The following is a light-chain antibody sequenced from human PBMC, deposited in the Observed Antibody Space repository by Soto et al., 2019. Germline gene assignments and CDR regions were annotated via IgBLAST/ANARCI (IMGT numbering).Light chain of an antibody. CDR2: DTS. CDR3: HQRQSWPRT. Sequence: EVVMTQSPATLSVSPGECVTLSCRASQGIWDTLAWYQHKPGQTPRLLIYDTSTRATGVPARFSGSRSGTDFTLTINSLAPEDFAIYYCHQRQSWPRTFGQGTKVDIK. V-gene: IGKV3-15*01. CDR1: QGIWDT. J-gene: IGKJ1*01.